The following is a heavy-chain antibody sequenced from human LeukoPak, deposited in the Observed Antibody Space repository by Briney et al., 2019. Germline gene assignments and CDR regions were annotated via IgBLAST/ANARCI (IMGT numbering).Heavy chain of an antibody. V-gene: IGHV4-4*09. CDR2: IYTSGST. J-gene: IGHJ2*01. CDR3: ARRGYDFWSGYHPEYWYFDL. CDR1: GGSISSYY. Sequence: SETLSLTCTVSGGSISSYYWSCIRQPPGKGLEWIGYIYTSGSTNYNPSLKSRVTISVDTSKNQFSLKLSSVTAADTAVYYCARRGYDFWSGYHPEYWYFDLWGRGTLVTVSS. D-gene: IGHD3-3*01.